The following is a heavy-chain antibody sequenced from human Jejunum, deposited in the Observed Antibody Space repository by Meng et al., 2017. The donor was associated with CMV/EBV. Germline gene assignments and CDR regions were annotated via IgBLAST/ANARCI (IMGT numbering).Heavy chain of an antibody. V-gene: IGHV3-21*06. CDR2: ISSSSGYR. Sequence: MGWDRQAPGEGLEWVASISSSSGYRFYADSVKGRFTSSRDTAKNSVYLEMSSLRAEDTAVYYCARDRRDDFWSGYYMETYYDYGMDVWGQGTLVTVSS. D-gene: IGHD3-3*01. J-gene: IGHJ6*02. CDR3: ARDRRDDFWSGYYMETYYDYGMDV.